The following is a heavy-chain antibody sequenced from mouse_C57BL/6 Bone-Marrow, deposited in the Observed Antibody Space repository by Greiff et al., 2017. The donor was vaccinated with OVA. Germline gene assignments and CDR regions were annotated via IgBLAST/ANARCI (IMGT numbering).Heavy chain of an antibody. CDR2: INPNNGGT. V-gene: IGHV1-26*01. CDR1: GYTFTDYY. CDR3: VRGKYRDY. Sequence: EVQLQQSGPELVKPGASVKISCKASGYTFTDYYMNWVKQSHGKSLEWIGDINPNNGGTSYNQKFKGKATLTVDKSSSTAYMELRSLTSEDSAVYYCVRGKYRDYWGQGTTLTVSS. J-gene: IGHJ2*01. D-gene: IGHD1-3*01.